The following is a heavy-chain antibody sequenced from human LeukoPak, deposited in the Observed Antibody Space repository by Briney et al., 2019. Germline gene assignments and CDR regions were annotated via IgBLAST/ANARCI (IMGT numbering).Heavy chain of an antibody. Sequence: GGSLRLSCAASGFTVSSNYMSWVRQAPGKGLEWVSVIYSGGSTYYADSVKGRFTISRHNSKNTLYLQVNSLRAEDTAVYYCAREPYDSSGYAYYYYGMDVWGQGTTVTVSS. D-gene: IGHD3-22*01. CDR3: AREPYDSSGYAYYYYGMDV. CDR1: GFTVSSNY. V-gene: IGHV3-53*04. J-gene: IGHJ6*02. CDR2: IYSGGST.